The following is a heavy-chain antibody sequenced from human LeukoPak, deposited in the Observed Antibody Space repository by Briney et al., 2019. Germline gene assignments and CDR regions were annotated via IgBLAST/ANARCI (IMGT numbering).Heavy chain of an antibody. D-gene: IGHD5-12*01. CDR2: ISSSGSTI. V-gene: IGHV3-48*03. J-gene: IGHJ6*03. CDR3: ARVGDIVATDYFYYMDV. CDR1: GFTFSSYE. Sequence: PGGSLRLSCAASGFTFSSYEMNWVRQAPGKGLEWVSYISSSGSTIYYADSVKGRFTISRDNTKNLLYLQMNSLRAEDTALYYCARVGDIVATDYFYYMDVWGKGTMVTVSS.